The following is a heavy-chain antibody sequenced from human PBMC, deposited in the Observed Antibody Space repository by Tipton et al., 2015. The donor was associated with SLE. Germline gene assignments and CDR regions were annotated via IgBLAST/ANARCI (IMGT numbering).Heavy chain of an antibody. J-gene: IGHJ1*01. V-gene: IGHV1-46*01. CDR3: ARDGVGNSVYFLH. CDR2: INPSGGGT. Sequence: QLVQSGAEVRKPGASVKVSCKASGYTFTSYYMHWVRQAPGQGLEWMGIINPSGGGTSYAQKFQGRVTLTRDTSTSTVYMGLSSLTSEDTAVYYCARDGVGNSVYFLHWGQGTLVTVSS. CDR1: GYTFTSYY. D-gene: IGHD4-23*01.